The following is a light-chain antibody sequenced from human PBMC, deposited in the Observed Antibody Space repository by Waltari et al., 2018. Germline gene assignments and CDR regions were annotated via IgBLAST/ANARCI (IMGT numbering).Light chain of an antibody. J-gene: IGKJ4*01. CDR2: DAS. Sequence: DIQMTQSPSSLSASVGNRVTITCQASQDIRKNLNWFQQKPGKAPQVLIFDASNSQAAVPSRFSGGGSGTDFAFTISSLQPEDIGTYYCQQYANLPLTFGGGTRVEIK. V-gene: IGKV1-33*01. CDR1: QDIRKN. CDR3: QQYANLPLT.